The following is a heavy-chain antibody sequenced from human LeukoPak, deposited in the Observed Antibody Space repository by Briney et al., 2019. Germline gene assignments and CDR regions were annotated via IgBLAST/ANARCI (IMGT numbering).Heavy chain of an antibody. Sequence: PSETLSLTCTVSGVSVSSGSYYWGWIRQPPGKGLEWIGNIYYSGSTYYNPSLKSRVTISVDTSKNQFSLKLSSVTAADTAVYYCAREFFGARAFQYWGQGILVTVSS. V-gene: IGHV4-39*07. CDR3: AREFFGARAFQY. CDR2: IYYSGST. J-gene: IGHJ4*02. D-gene: IGHD3-3*01. CDR1: GVSVSSGSYY.